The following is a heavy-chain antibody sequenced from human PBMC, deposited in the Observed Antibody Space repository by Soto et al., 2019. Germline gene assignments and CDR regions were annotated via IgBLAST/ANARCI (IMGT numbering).Heavy chain of an antibody. D-gene: IGHD3-10*01. V-gene: IGHV4-39*01. CDR3: ARGGGITMVPGRTSSSGLDL. CDR2: IYYTGST. Sequence: SETLSLTCSVSGDSISSSSYYWGWIRQPPGRGLEWIGRIYYTGSTYYNPSLKSRVTMSVDTSKNQFSLKLNSVTAADTAVYYCARGGGITMVPGRTSSSGLDLWGRGTLVTVAS. J-gene: IGHJ2*01. CDR1: GDSISSSSYY.